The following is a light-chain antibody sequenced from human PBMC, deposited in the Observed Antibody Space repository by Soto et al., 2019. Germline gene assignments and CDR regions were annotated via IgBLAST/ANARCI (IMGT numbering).Light chain of an antibody. J-gene: IGKJ4*01. Sequence: AIQMTQSPSSLSASVGDRVAISCRASQGIRNNLAWYQQKPGKAPKLLIFAASNLQSGVPSRFSGSGSGTDFTLTISRLQPEDFATYYCQQLRMYPSTFGGGTKVDIK. CDR1: QGIRNN. V-gene: IGKV1-6*01. CDR3: QQLRMYPST. CDR2: AAS.